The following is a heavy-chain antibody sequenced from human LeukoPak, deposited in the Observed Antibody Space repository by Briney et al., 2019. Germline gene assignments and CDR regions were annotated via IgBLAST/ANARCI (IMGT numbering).Heavy chain of an antibody. J-gene: IGHJ4*02. CDR1: GYTFTSYA. CDR2: INTNTGNP. CDR3: ASRTDNYYDSSGFDY. D-gene: IGHD3-22*01. V-gene: IGHV7-4-1*02. Sequence: ASVKVSCKASGYTFTSYAINWVRQAPGQGLEWMGWINTNTGNPTYVQDFTGRFVFSLDTSVSTAYLQISSLKAEDTAVYYCASRTDNYYDSSGFDYWGQGTLVTVSS.